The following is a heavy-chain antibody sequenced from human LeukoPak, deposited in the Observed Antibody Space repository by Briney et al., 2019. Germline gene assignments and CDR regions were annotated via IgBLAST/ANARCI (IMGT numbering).Heavy chain of an antibody. CDR3: ARGYYYDSSGYANAFDI. Sequence: PSESLSLTCTVSGGSFSSHYWSWIRQPPGKGLEWIGYIYYSGSTNYNPSLKSRVTISVDTSKNQFSLKLSSVTAADTAVYYCARGYYYDSSGYANAFDIWGQGTMVTVSS. CDR1: GGSFSSHY. CDR2: IYYSGST. J-gene: IGHJ3*02. V-gene: IGHV4-59*11. D-gene: IGHD3-22*01.